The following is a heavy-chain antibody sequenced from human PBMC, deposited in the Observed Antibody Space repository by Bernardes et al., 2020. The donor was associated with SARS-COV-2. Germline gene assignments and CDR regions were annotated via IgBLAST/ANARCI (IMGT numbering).Heavy chain of an antibody. CDR3: ARQGPTWRALAH. V-gene: IGHV3-7*03. Sequence: GGSLRLSCAASGFTFRSEWMSWVRQAPGKGLEWVANINQDGYEKNYVDSVKGRFTISRDNAKNSLYLQMDSLRVEDTAVYYCARQGPTWRALAHWGQGTRVTV. CDR1: GFTFRSEW. D-gene: IGHD3-16*01. CDR2: INQDGYEK. J-gene: IGHJ5*02.